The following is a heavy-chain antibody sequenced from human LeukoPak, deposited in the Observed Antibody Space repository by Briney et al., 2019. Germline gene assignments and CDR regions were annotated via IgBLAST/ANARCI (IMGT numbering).Heavy chain of an antibody. J-gene: IGHJ4*02. CDR1: GFTFSNYA. Sequence: HPGGSLRLSCVASGFTFSNYAMTWVRQAPGKGLEWVSAISGSGGSTYYADSVKGRFTISRDNSKNTLYLQMNSLRAEDTAVYYCAKDPTAPTVRGVRTVVGYWGQGTLVTVSS. D-gene: IGHD3-10*01. V-gene: IGHV3-23*01. CDR3: AKDPTAPTVRGVRTVVGY. CDR2: ISGSGGST.